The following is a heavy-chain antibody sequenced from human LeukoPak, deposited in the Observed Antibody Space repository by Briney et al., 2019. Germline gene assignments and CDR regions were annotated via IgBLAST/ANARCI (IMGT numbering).Heavy chain of an antibody. Sequence: GGSLRLSFAASGFDLNDYRMHWVRQAPGKGLEWVALLNWEGETTYYADSVRGRFIISRDISRDSLYLQMDSLRSEDTAFYYCTRDSEPRREAAAGLDHWGQGTLVTVSS. CDR3: TRDSEPRREAAAGLDH. D-gene: IGHD6-13*01. CDR1: GFDLNDYR. J-gene: IGHJ4*02. V-gene: IGHV3-43*01. CDR2: LNWEGETT.